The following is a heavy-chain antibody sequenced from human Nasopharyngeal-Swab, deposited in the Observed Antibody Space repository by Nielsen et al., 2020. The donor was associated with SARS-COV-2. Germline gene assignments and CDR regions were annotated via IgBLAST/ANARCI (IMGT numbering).Heavy chain of an antibody. CDR1: GYTLTELS. J-gene: IGHJ4*02. Sequence: ASVKVSCKVSGYTLTELSMHWVRQAPGKGLEWMGGFDPEDGETIYAQKFQGRVTMTEDTSTDTAYMELGSLRSEDTAVYYCATIFYSSSIYFDYWGQGTLVTVSS. D-gene: IGHD6-6*01. V-gene: IGHV1-24*01. CDR2: FDPEDGET. CDR3: ATIFYSSSIYFDY.